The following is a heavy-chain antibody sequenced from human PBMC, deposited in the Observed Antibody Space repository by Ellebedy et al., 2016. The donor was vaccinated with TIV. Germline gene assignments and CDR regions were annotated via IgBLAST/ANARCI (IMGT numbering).Heavy chain of an antibody. CDR3: ARDAAPGAPDFFDH. V-gene: IGHV3-30-3*01. Sequence: GASLKISCVASGFTSTSYEMHWVRQAPGKGPEWVAVVSGHATIQLYADAVKGRFTISKDTSKDTVYLQMNSLRVEDTALYYCARDAAPGAPDFFDHWGRGTLVTVSS. D-gene: IGHD3-10*01. J-gene: IGHJ4*02. CDR2: VSGHATIQ. CDR1: GFTSTSYE.